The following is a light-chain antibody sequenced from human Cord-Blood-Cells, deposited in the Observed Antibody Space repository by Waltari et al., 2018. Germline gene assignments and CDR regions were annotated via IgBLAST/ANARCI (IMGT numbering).Light chain of an antibody. J-gene: IGLJ3*02. CDR3: QAWDSSTAV. CDR1: KLGDKY. V-gene: IGLV3-1*01. CDR2: QDS. Sequence: SYELTQPPSVSVSPGQTASITCSGDKLGDKYACWYQQKPGQSPVLVIYQDSKRPSGIPERFSGSNSGNTATLTIGGTQAMDEADYYRQAWDSSTAVFGGGTKLTVL.